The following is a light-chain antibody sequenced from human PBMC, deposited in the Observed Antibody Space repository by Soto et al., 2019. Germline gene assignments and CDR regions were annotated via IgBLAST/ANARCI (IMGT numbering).Light chain of an antibody. CDR3: SSYTSSRTHVV. J-gene: IGLJ2*01. CDR2: DVS. CDR1: SADVGGYNF. V-gene: IGLV2-14*03. Sequence: QSALALPASVSGSLGQSITISCTGTSADVGGYNFVSWYQHHPGKAPKLMIYDVSNRPSGVSNRFSGSKSGNTASLTISGLQAEDEADYYCSSYTSSRTHVVFGGGTKLTVL.